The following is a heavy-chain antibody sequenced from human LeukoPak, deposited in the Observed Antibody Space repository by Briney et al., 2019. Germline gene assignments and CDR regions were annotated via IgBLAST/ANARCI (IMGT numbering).Heavy chain of an antibody. CDR1: GGSISYYY. D-gene: IGHD4/OR15-4a*01. V-gene: IGHV4-59*01. J-gene: IGHJ6*04. CDR2: VYYSGTT. CDR3: AREDPQTRVPEGMDV. Sequence: MASETLSLTCTVSGGSISYYYWSWIRQSPGKGLEWIGYVYYSGTTNYNPSLKSRVTISVDTSKNQFSLQLRSVTAADTAVYYCAREDPQTRVPEGMDVWGKGTTVTVSS.